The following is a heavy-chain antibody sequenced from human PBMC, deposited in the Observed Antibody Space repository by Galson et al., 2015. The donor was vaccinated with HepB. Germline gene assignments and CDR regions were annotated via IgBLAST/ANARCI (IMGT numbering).Heavy chain of an antibody. CDR1: GDSVSSNSAA. Sequence: CAISGDSVSSNSAAWNWIRQSPSRGLEWLGRTYYRSKWYNDYAVSVKSRITINPDTSKNQFSLQLNSVTPEDTAVYYCARCSWYDYYYYYGMDVWGQGTTVTVSS. V-gene: IGHV6-1*01. J-gene: IGHJ6*02. D-gene: IGHD6-13*01. CDR2: TYYRSKWYN. CDR3: ARCSWYDYYYYYGMDV.